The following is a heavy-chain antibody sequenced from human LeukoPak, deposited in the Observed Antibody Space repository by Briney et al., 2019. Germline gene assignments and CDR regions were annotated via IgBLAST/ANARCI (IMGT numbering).Heavy chain of an antibody. J-gene: IGHJ6*03. CDR3: ARGARPYYMDV. CDR1: GGSFSGYY. Sequence: PSETLSLTCAVYGGSFSGYYWSWIRQPPGKGLEWIGEINHSGSTNYNPSLKSRVTISVDTSKNQFSLKLSSVTAADTAVYYCARGARPYYMDVWGKGTTVTVS. CDR2: INHSGST. V-gene: IGHV4-34*01.